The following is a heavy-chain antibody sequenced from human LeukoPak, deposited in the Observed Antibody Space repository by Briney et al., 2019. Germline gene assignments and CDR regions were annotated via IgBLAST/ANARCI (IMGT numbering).Heavy chain of an antibody. Sequence: GGSLRLSCAASGFTFSRYAMSWVRQAPGKGLEWVSVISGSGGTIYYADSVKGRFTISRDNSKQTLYLQINSLRAEDTAVYYCAKDSGVTYYNFYYYMDVWGKGITVTVSS. V-gene: IGHV3-23*01. CDR2: ISGSGGTI. J-gene: IGHJ6*03. CDR3: AKDSGVTYYNFYYYMDV. D-gene: IGHD1-26*01. CDR1: GFTFSRYA.